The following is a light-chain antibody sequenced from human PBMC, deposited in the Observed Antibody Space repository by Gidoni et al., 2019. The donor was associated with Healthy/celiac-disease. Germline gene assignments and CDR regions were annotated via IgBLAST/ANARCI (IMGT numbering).Light chain of an antibody. CDR3: QQYYSTPLT. V-gene: IGKV4-1*01. CDR1: QSVLYSSNNKNY. CDR2: WAS. Sequence: DIVMTQSPDSLAVSLGERATINCKSSQSVLYSSNNKNYLAWYQQKPGQPPKLLIYWASTRESVVPDRFSGSGSGIDFTLTISSLQAEDVAVYYCQQYYSTPLTFGGXTKVEIK. J-gene: IGKJ4*01.